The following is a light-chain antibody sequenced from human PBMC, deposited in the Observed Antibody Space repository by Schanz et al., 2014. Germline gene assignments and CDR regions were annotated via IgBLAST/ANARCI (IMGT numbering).Light chain of an antibody. V-gene: IGKV3D-20*02. CDR2: DAS. CDR1: QRVSSSY. J-gene: IGKJ1*01. CDR3: QQRSIWPRT. Sequence: EMVMTQSPGALSLSPGERATLSCRASQRVSSSYLAWYQQKPGQAPRLLIYDASNRATGIPARFSGSGSRTAFNLHISSLKPEDAAVYYCQQRSIWPRTFGQGTKVEIK.